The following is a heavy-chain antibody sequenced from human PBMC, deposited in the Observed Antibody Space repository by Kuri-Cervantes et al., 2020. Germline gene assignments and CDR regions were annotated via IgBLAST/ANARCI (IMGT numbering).Heavy chain of an antibody. CDR2: INHSGRT. V-gene: IGHV4-34*01. CDR1: GGSFSDYY. D-gene: IGHD2-2*01. CDR3: ARGKSLCSSTRCYAGPFDY. J-gene: IGHJ4*02. Sequence: SETLSLTCAVYGGSFSDYYWSWIRQPPGKGLEWIGEINHSGRTNYNPSLKSPVTISVDTSKNQFSLKLSSVTAADTAVYYCARGKSLCSSTRCYAGPFDYWGQGTLVTVSS.